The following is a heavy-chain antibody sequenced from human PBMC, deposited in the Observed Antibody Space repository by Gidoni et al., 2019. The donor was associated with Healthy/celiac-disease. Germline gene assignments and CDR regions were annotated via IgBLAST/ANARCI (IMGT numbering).Heavy chain of an antibody. CDR2: ISWNSGSI. D-gene: IGHD2-15*01. Sequence: EVQLVEYGGGLVQPGRSLRLYCEASGFTCDDDDMHWGRQAPGKCLECVSVISWNSGSIGYADSVKCRFTISRDNAKNSLYLQMNSLRAEDTALYYCAKAFLVGGYCSCGSCYPKGTEYFQHWVQGTLVTVSS. CDR3: AKAFLVGGYCSCGSCYPKGTEYFQH. CDR1: GFTCDDDD. J-gene: IGHJ1*01. V-gene: IGHV3-9*01.